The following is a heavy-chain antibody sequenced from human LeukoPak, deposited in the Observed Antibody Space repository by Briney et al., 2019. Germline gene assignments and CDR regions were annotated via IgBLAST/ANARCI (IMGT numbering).Heavy chain of an antibody. CDR3: AKDSMPHRGYSYGVDY. Sequence: GGSLRLSCAASGFTFSSYGMHWVRQAPGKGLEWVAVISYDGSNKYYADSVKGRFTNSRDNSKNTLYLQMNSLRAEDTAVYYCAKDSMPHRGYSYGVDYWGQGTLVTVSS. V-gene: IGHV3-30*18. J-gene: IGHJ4*02. CDR1: GFTFSSYG. D-gene: IGHD5-18*01. CDR2: ISYDGSNK.